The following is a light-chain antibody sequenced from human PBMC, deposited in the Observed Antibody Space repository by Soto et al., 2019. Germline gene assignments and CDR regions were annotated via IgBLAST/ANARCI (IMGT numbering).Light chain of an antibody. J-gene: IGKJ4*01. CDR2: AAS. V-gene: IGKV1-9*01. CDR1: QDVSRS. Sequence: DTQLTQSPSFLSASVGDRVTIACRASQDVSRSVGWYQQKPGTAPKLLISAASTLNSGVPSRFSGSGSGTGFTLTISSLQPEDFATYYCQQLWTYPLTFGGGTKVDIK. CDR3: QQLWTYPLT.